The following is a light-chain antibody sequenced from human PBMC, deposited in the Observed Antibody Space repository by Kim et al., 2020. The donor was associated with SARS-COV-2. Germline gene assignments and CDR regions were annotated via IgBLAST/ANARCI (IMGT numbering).Light chain of an antibody. Sequence: EIVLTQSPATLSLSPGERATLSCRASQGISNYLAWYQQKPGQAPRLLIYDVSNRATGIPARFSGSGSGTDFTLTISSLAPEDFAVYYCQQRSQWPLTFGGGTKVDIK. CDR1: QGISNY. CDR3: QQRSQWPLT. V-gene: IGKV3-11*01. CDR2: DVS. J-gene: IGKJ4*01.